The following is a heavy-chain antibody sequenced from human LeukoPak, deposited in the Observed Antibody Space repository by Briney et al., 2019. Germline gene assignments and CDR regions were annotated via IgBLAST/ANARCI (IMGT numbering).Heavy chain of an antibody. Sequence: GGSLRLSCAASGFTFSSYWMSWVRQAPGKGLEWVANIKQDGSEKYYVDSVKGRFTISRDNAKIPLYLQMNSLRAEDTAVYYCARDGYSGYDFPFDYWGQGTLVTVSS. CDR1: GFTFSSYW. J-gene: IGHJ4*02. CDR2: IKQDGSEK. V-gene: IGHV3-7*01. CDR3: ARDGYSGYDFPFDY. D-gene: IGHD5-12*01.